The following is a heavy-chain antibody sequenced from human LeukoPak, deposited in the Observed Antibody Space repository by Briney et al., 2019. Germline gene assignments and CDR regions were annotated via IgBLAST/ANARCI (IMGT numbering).Heavy chain of an antibody. D-gene: IGHD2-2*01. CDR2: IYNSGST. CDR3: ARWGTYASTSNWFDP. Sequence: PSETLFLTCNVSGDSISKSRHFWAWIRQSPGRGLEWIGYIYNSGSTYYNPSLKSRVTISVDTSKNQFSLSLGSVTAADTAVYYCARWGTYASTSNWFDPWGQGTLVTVSS. V-gene: IGHV4-39*07. CDR1: GDSISKSRHF. J-gene: IGHJ5*02.